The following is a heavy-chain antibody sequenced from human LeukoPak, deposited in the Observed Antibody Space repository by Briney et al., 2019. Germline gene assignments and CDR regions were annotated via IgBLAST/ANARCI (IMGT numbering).Heavy chain of an antibody. CDR1: GYTLTELS. CDR3: ATARYYYDSSGLDY. J-gene: IGHJ4*02. V-gene: IGHV1-24*01. D-gene: IGHD3-22*01. Sequence: ASVKVSCKVSGYTLTELSMHWVRQAPGKGLEWMGGFDPEDGETIYAQKFQGRVTMTEDTSTDTAYMELSSLRSEDTAVYYCATARYYYDSSGLDYWGQGTLVTASS. CDR2: FDPEDGET.